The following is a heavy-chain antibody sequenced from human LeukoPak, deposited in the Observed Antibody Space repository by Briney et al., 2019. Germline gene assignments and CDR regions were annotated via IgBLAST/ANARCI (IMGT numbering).Heavy chain of an antibody. CDR3: ARGSLQYYYMDV. CDR2: IHYSGST. CDR1: GRSISSQY. V-gene: IGHV4-59*11. D-gene: IGHD4-11*01. Sequence: SETLSLTCTVSGRSISSQYWSWIRQPPGKGLEWIGYIHYSGSTNYNPSLKSRVTISVDTSKIQFSLKLTSVTAADTAVYYCARGSLQYYYMDVRGEGTTVTVSS. J-gene: IGHJ6*03.